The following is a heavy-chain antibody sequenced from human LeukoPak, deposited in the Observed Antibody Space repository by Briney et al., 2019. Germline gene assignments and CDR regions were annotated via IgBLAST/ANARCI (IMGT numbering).Heavy chain of an antibody. V-gene: IGHV3-21*01. Sequence: GGSLRLSCAASGFTFSSYSMNWVRQAPGKGLEWVSSISSSSSSIYYADSVKGRFTISRDNAKNSLYLQMNSLRAEDTAVYYCARVLSYYYDSSGYPDYWGQGTLVTVSS. J-gene: IGHJ4*02. D-gene: IGHD3-22*01. CDR3: ARVLSYYYDSSGYPDY. CDR2: ISSSSSSI. CDR1: GFTFSSYS.